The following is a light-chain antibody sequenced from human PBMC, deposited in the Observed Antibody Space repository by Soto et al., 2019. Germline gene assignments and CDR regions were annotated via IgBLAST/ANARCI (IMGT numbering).Light chain of an antibody. J-gene: IGKJ4*01. Sequence: EIVMTQSPATLSVSLGERVTLSCRASESVSSNLAWYQQKPGQAPRLLIYGASTRATGIPARFSGSGSGTEFTLTISSLQSEDFAVYYCKQSNRWPPVTFGGGTKVDIX. V-gene: IGKV3-15*01. CDR2: GAS. CDR1: ESVSSN. CDR3: KQSNRWPPVT.